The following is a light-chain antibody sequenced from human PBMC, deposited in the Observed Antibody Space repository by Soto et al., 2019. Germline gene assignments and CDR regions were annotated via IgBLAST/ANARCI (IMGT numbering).Light chain of an antibody. CDR1: PSVSNS. CDR2: DAS. CDR3: QQYGSSPRWT. J-gene: IGKJ1*01. Sequence: EIVFTHSPATLSLSPGERATLTCRASPSVSNSLAWYQHKPGQAPRLLIYDASNRATGIPDRFSGSGSGTDFTLTINRLEPEDFAVYYCQQYGSSPRWTFGQGTKVDIK. V-gene: IGKV3-20*01.